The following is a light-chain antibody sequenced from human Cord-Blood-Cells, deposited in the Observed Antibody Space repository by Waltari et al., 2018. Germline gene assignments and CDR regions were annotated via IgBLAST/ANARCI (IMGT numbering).Light chain of an antibody. CDR2: AAS. Sequence: DIQMTQSLPSLSPSVGDRVTITCRASQSISSYLNWYQQKPGKAPKLLIYAASSLQSGVPSRFSGSGSGTDFTLTISILQPEDFATYYCQQSYSTPFTFGPGTKVDIK. J-gene: IGKJ3*01. V-gene: IGKV1-39*01. CDR3: QQSYSTPFT. CDR1: QSISSY.